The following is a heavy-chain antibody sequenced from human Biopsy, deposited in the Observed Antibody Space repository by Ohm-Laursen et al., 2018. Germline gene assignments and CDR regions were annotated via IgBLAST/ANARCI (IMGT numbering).Heavy chain of an antibody. CDR2: IIGIFRTA. V-gene: IGHV1-69*01. CDR1: GPTFSSSA. Sequence: SSVSPSRQLSGPTFSSSAITSVRQAPGHWLEWMGGIIGIFRTAHYAQKFQGRVTITADEFMSTAYMELSSLRSEETAVYYCARGGGYNWNNGWFDPWGQGTLVTVSS. D-gene: IGHD1/OR15-1a*01. CDR3: ARGGGYNWNNGWFDP. J-gene: IGHJ5*02.